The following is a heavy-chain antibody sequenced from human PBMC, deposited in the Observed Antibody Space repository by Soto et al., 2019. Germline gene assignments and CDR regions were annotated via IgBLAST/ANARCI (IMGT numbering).Heavy chain of an antibody. CDR3: ASSSIAVGPFDY. D-gene: IGHD6-19*01. Sequence: PSETLSLTCAVSVGSLSSGGYSWSWIRQPPGKGLEWIGYIYHSGSTYYNPSLKSRVTISVDRSKNQFSLKLSSVTAADTAVYYCASSSIAVGPFDYWGQGTLVTVSS. V-gene: IGHV4-30-2*01. J-gene: IGHJ4*02. CDR1: VGSLSSGGYS. CDR2: IYHSGST.